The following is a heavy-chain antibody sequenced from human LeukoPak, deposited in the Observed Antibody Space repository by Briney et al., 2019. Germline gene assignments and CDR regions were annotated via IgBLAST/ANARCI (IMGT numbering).Heavy chain of an antibody. CDR3: VRGGPSTWS. CDR2: INDDGSDT. CDR1: GFTFKLYW. Sequence: GGSLRLSCAVSGFTFKLYWMHWVRQAPGKGPVWVSRINDDGSDTTYADSVKGRFTISRDDAKNMLFLQMNSLRAEDTAVYYCVRGGPSTWSWGQGTLVTVSS. D-gene: IGHD2-15*01. J-gene: IGHJ5*02. V-gene: IGHV3-74*01.